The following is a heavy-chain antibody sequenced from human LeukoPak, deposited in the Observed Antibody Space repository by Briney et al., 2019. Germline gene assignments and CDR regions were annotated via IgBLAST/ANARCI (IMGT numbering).Heavy chain of an antibody. Sequence: PGGSLRLACAASAFTFDDYAMHSVRHDPGKGLEWVSLISGDGGRTYYADSGKGRFTISRDNSKNSLYLQMNSLRTEDAALYYCAKDTNDFWSGSYYYYMDFWGKGTTVTVSS. J-gene: IGHJ6*03. D-gene: IGHD3-3*01. CDR1: AFTFDDYA. CDR2: ISGDGGRT. CDR3: AKDTNDFWSGSYYYYMDF. V-gene: IGHV3-43*02.